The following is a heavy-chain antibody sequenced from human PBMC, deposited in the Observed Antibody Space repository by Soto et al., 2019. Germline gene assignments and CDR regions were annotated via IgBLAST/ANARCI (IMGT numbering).Heavy chain of an antibody. V-gene: IGHV4-4*02. D-gene: IGHD1-26*01. Sequence: SETLSLTCAVFGGSISNSNWWTWVRQPPGKGLDWIGEIFHSGSTNYNSSLMGRVTISVDKANNQFSLKLSSVTAADTAVCDCAHRPIVGAAIWGQGTLVTVSS. CDR3: AHRPIVGAAI. CDR1: GGSISNSNW. J-gene: IGHJ4*02. CDR2: IFHSGST.